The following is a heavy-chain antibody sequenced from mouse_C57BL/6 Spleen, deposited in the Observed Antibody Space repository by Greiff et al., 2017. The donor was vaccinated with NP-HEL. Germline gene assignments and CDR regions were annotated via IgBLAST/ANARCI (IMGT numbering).Heavy chain of an antibody. CDR3: ARSGYDSPYAMDY. D-gene: IGHD2-4*01. CDR2: IDPSDSYT. Sequence: QVQLQQPGAELVMPGASVKLSCKASGYTFTSYWMHWVKQRPGQGLEWIGEIDPSDSYTNYNQKFKGKSTLTVDKSSSTAYMQLSSLTSEDSAVYYCARSGYDSPYAMDYWGQGTSVTVSS. CDR1: GYTFTSYW. V-gene: IGHV1-69*01. J-gene: IGHJ4*01.